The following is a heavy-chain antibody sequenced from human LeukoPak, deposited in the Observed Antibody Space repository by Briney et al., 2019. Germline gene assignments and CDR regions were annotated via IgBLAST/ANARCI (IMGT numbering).Heavy chain of an antibody. J-gene: IGHJ4*02. CDR3: ARLGFSNFEFDY. CDR1: GXSISSDY. D-gene: IGHD4-11*01. CDR2: IYYRGNT. V-gene: IGHV4-59*08. Sequence: SETLSLTCTVSGXSISSDYWSWIRQPPGKGLEWIGCIYYRGNTDYNPSLKSRVTISVDTSKNQFSLKLSSVTAADTAVYYCARLGFSNFEFDYWGQGTLVTVSS.